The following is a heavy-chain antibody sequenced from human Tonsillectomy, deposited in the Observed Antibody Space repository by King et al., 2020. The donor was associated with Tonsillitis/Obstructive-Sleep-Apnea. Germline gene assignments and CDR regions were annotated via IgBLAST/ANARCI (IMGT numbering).Heavy chain of an antibody. CDR3: ARDYGRNSYYDFWRGYYGDYWYFDL. D-gene: IGHD3-3*01. V-gene: IGHV4-59*01. CDR1: GGSISSYY. Sequence: QLQESGPGLVKPSETLSLTCTVSGGSISSYYWSWIRQPPGKGLEWIGYIYYSGSTSYNPSLKSRVTISVDTSKNQFSLKLSSVTAADTAVYYCARDYGRNSYYDFWRGYYGDYWYFDLWGRGTLVTVSS. CDR2: IYYSGST. J-gene: IGHJ2*01.